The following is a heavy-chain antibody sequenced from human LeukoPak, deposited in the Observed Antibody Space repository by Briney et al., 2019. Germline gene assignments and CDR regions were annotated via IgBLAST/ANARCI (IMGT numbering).Heavy chain of an antibody. Sequence: GASVKVSCKASGYTFTGYYMHWVRQAPGQGLEWMGWINPNSGGTNYAQKFQGRVTMTRDTSISTAYMELSRLRSDDTAVYYCARQVPTMVRGVISNWFDPWDQGTLVTVSS. CDR3: ARQVPTMVRGVISNWFDP. CDR2: INPNSGGT. CDR1: GYTFTGYY. J-gene: IGHJ5*02. V-gene: IGHV1-2*02. D-gene: IGHD3-10*01.